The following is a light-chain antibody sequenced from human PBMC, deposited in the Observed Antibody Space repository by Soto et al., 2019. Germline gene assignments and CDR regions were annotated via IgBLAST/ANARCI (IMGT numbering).Light chain of an antibody. J-gene: IGLJ2*01. Sequence: QSVLTQPPSVSGAPGQRVTISCTGSSSNIGAGYDVHWYQQLPGTAPKLLIYVNINRPSGVPDRFSGSKSGTSASLAITGLQAEDEADYYCQSYDSSLSGFVVFVGGTKVTVL. CDR1: SSNIGAGYD. V-gene: IGLV1-40*01. CDR2: VNI. CDR3: QSYDSSLSGFVV.